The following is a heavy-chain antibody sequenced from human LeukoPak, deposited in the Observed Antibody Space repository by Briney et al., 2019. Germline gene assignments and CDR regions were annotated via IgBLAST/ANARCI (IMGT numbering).Heavy chain of an antibody. D-gene: IGHD3-3*01. CDR3: ARVFPGWSGYYLDY. CDR2: IYYSGST. V-gene: IGHV4-30-4*08. CDR1: GGSLSSGDYY. Sequence: PSQTLSLTCTVSGGSLSSGDYYWSWIRQPPGKGLEWIGYIYYSGSTYYNPSLKSRVTIAVDTSKNQFSLKLSSVTAADTAVYYCARVFPGWSGYYLDYWGQGTLVTVSS. J-gene: IGHJ4*02.